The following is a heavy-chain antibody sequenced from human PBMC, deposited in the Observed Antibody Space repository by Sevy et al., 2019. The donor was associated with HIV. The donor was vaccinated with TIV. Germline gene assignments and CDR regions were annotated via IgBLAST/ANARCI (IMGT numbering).Heavy chain of an antibody. D-gene: IGHD4-17*01. V-gene: IGHV3-48*03. CDR2: ISNSGTTI. CDR3: ARDLPPSATTVAHFDY. CDR1: GFTFSSYE. J-gene: IGHJ4*02. Sequence: GGSLRLSCAASGFTFSSYEMNWVRQAPGKGLEWVSYISNSGTTISYSHSVRGRFSISRDNARNSLYLQMNSLRAGDTAVYYCARDLPPSATTVAHFDYWGQGTLVTVSS.